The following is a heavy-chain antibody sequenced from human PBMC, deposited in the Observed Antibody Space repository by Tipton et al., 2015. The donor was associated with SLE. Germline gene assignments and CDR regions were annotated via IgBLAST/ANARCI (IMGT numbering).Heavy chain of an antibody. CDR3: AGVGVGAYYFDY. CDR1: GFTFGSNP. D-gene: IGHD1-26*01. Sequence: SLRLSCAASGFTFGSNPMSWVRQAPGKGLEWLTMISFNGGHKLYADSVKGRLTVSRDNSRNTLFLQMNSLRPEDTAIYYCAGVGVGAYYFDYWGQGTLVTVSP. V-gene: IGHV3-30-3*01. J-gene: IGHJ4*02. CDR2: ISFNGGHK.